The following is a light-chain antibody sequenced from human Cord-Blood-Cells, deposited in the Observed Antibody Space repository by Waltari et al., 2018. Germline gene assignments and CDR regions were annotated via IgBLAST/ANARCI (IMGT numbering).Light chain of an antibody. Sequence: QSALTQPRPVSGSPGQSVTIPCTGTSSGGGGYHYVSWYQQHPGKAPKLMIYDVSKRPSGFPDRFSGSKSGNTASRTISGLQAEDEADYYCCSYAGSYTYVFGTGTKVTVL. CDR3: CSYAGSYTYV. CDR1: SSGGGGYHY. CDR2: DVS. V-gene: IGLV2-11*01. J-gene: IGLJ1*01.